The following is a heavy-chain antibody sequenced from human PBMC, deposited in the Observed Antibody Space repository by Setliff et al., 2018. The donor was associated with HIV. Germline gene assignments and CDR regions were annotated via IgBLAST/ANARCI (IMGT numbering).Heavy chain of an antibody. Sequence: PSETLSLTCAVSGASISSGNWWSWVRQSPGKGLEWIAHTDTSGRTDYNPSLKSRVTISADTSKNQFTLKLSSVTAADTAVYYCARGGVKYLRYFDYWGQGTLVTVSS. CDR3: ARGGVKYLRYFDY. J-gene: IGHJ4*02. D-gene: IGHD2-8*01. CDR2: TDTSGRT. V-gene: IGHV4-4*02. CDR1: GASISSGNW.